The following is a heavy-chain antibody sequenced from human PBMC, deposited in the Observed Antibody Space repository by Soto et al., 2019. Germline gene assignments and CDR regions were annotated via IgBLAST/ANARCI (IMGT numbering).Heavy chain of an antibody. CDR1: GFTFSNYG. CDR2: ISGSGGKI. V-gene: IGHV3-23*01. J-gene: IGHJ6*02. D-gene: IGHD3-10*01. CDR3: VKDLFSSGASSYYYGMDG. Sequence: EVQLLESGGGLVQPGGSLRLSCAASGFTFSNYGMSWVRQAPGKGLEWVSTISGSGGKIYYADSVKGRFTISRDNSKNTLYLQMDGLRAEDTAVYYWVKDLFSSGASSYYYGMDGWGQGTTVTVSS.